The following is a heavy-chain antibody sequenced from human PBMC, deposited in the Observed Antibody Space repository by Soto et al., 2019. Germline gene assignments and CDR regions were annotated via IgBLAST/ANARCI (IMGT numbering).Heavy chain of an antibody. CDR3: ARSSGYSYGRYGMDV. Sequence: GGSLRLSCAASGFTFSDYYMSWIRQAPGKGLEWVSYISSSSSYTNYADSVKGRFTISRDNAKNSLYLQMNSLRAEDTAVYYCARSSGYSYGRYGMDVWGQGTTVPVSS. V-gene: IGHV3-11*06. D-gene: IGHD5-18*01. CDR1: GFTFSDYY. J-gene: IGHJ6*02. CDR2: ISSSSSYT.